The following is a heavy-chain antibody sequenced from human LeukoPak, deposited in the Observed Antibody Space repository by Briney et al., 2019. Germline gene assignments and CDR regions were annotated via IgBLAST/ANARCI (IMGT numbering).Heavy chain of an antibody. CDR3: ARHYGGLDDY. CDR2: IIPIVGST. Sequence: SVKVSCKTSGDTFSSYGISWVRQAPGQGLEWMGRIIPIVGSTNYAEKLQGRVTITADKSTSTVYMELSSLRSEDTAVYYCARHYGGLDDYWGQGTLVIVSS. V-gene: IGHV1-69*04. CDR1: GDTFSSYG. J-gene: IGHJ4*02. D-gene: IGHD4-23*01.